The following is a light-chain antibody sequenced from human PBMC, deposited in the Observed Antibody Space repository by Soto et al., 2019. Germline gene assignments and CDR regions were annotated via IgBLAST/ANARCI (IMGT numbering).Light chain of an antibody. J-gene: IGKJ2*01. CDR3: QRYNDYQYV. V-gene: IGKV1-5*03. CDR1: QSITTW. CDR2: KAI. Sequence: DIQMTQSPSTLSASVGDRVTITCRASQSITTWLAWYQQKPGKAPKLLIYKAINLQSGVPSRFSGSGSVTEFTLTISSLQPDDFGTYYCQRYNDYQYVFGQGTKLYMK.